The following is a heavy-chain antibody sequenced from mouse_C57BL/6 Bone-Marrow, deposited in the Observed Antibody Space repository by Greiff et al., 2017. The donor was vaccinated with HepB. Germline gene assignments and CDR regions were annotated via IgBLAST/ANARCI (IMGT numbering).Heavy chain of an antibody. CDR2: ISDGGSYT. D-gene: IGHD4-1*01. CDR3: ARDGNLGYAMDY. V-gene: IGHV5-4*01. CDR1: GFTFSSYA. J-gene: IGHJ4*01. Sequence: EVKLMESGGGLVKPGGSLKLSCAASGFTFSSYAMSWVRQTPEKRLEWVATISDGGSYTYYPDNVKGRFTISRDNAKNNLYLQMSHLKSEDTAMYYCARDGNLGYAMDYWGQGTSVTVSS.